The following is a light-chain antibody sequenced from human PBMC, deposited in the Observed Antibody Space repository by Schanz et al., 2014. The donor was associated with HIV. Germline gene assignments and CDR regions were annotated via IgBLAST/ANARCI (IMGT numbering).Light chain of an antibody. CDR2: EIN. CDR1: SSDVGVYDY. V-gene: IGLV2-8*01. CDR3: SSYTSFSTLI. Sequence: QSALTQPPSASGSPGQSVTISCTGTSSDVGVYDYVSWYQHHPGKAPKLMIYEINKRPSGVPDRFSGSKSGNTASLTISGLQAEDEADYFCSSYTSFSTLIFGGGTKLTVL. J-gene: IGLJ2*01.